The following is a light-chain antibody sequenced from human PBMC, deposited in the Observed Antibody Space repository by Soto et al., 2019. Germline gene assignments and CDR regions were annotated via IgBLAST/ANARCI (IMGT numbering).Light chain of an antibody. CDR3: QQYGSSYPWT. CDR2: GAS. CDR1: QSVSSY. Sequence: EIVLTQSPATLPLSPGERATLSCRASQSVSSYLAWYQQKPGQAPRLLIYGASSRATGIPDRFSGSGSGTDFTPTIRRLEPEDFAVYYCQQYGSSYPWTFGQGTKLDIK. V-gene: IGKV3-20*01. J-gene: IGKJ1*01.